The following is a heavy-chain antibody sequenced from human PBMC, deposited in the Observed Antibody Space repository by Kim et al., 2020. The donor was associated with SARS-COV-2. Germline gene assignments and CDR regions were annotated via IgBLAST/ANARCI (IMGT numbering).Heavy chain of an antibody. V-gene: IGHV3-23*01. Sequence: RFTISRDDSKNTLYLQMNSVRAEDTAVYYCAKASCSGGTCYLGGDNWFDPWGQGTLVTVSS. CDR3: AKASCSGGTCYLGGDNWFDP. J-gene: IGHJ5*02. D-gene: IGHD2-15*01.